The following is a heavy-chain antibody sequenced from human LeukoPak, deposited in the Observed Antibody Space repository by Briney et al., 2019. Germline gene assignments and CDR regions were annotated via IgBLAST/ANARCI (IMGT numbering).Heavy chain of an antibody. CDR3: ARAYNGYDYP. CDR2: VNHSGTT. Sequence: SETLSLTCAVYGGSFTDYYWSWIRQTPGKGLEWIGEVNHSGTTNYNPPLKSRVTISVDTSKNQFSLKVNSVTAADTALYYCARAYNGYDYPWGQGTLVTVSS. D-gene: IGHD5-12*01. J-gene: IGHJ5*02. CDR1: GGSFTDYY. V-gene: IGHV4-34*01.